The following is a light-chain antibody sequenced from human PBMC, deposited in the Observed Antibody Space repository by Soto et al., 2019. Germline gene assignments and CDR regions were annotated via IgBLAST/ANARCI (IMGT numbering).Light chain of an antibody. Sequence: DIQMTQSPSTLSASVGDRVTITCRASQNINTWLAWYQQKPGKAPKVRIYKASNLENGVPSRFSGSGSGTEFTLTISSLQPDDFATYYCQQYNNYRTFGQGTKVEIK. CDR2: KAS. J-gene: IGKJ1*01. CDR3: QQYNNYRT. CDR1: QNINTW. V-gene: IGKV1-5*03.